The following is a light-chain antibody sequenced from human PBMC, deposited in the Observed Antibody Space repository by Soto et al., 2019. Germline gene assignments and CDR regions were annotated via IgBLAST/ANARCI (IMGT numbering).Light chain of an antibody. CDR2: SAS. Sequence: DIQMTQSPSSVSASIGDTVTITCRASQDINIYLNWYQQKPGEVPRLLIYSASTLHSGVPSRFTGSGSETDFTLTIRSLQTEDFETYYCQNGYVATYTLGQGTK. CDR1: QDINIY. V-gene: IGKV1-39*01. J-gene: IGKJ2*01. CDR3: QNGYVATYT.